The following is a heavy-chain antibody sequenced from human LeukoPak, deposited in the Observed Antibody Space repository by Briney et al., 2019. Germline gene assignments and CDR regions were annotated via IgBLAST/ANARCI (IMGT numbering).Heavy chain of an antibody. D-gene: IGHD2-2*01. CDR3: VKDRPCETCMPMDA. Sequence: GSLRLSCAASGFTFSSYAMSWVRQAPGKGLEWVAGLGRSGEYKYYADSVKGRFTISRDNSKDTVSLQMNSLRAEDSAIYFCVKDRPCETCMPMDAWGQGTTVTVSS. CDR1: GFTFSSYA. J-gene: IGHJ6*02. CDR2: LGRSGEYK. V-gene: IGHV3-23*01.